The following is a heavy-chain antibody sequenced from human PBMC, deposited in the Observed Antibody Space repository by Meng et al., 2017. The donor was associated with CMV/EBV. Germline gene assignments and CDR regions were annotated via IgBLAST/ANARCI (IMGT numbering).Heavy chain of an antibody. CDR1: FSGYE. V-gene: IGHV1-2*02. J-gene: IGHJ5*02. Sequence: FSGYEMHGGRQAPGQGLEWMGWINPTSGGTTYAQKFQGRVTRTRDTSISTAYRELSRRRSDDTAVYYCARGGGIVVPAAYARGGFDPWGQGTLVTVSS. CDR2: INPTSGGT. CDR3: ARGGGIVVPAAYARGGFDP. D-gene: IGHD2-2*01.